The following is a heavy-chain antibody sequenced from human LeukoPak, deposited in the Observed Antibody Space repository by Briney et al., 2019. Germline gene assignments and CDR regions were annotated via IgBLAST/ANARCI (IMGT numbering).Heavy chain of an antibody. V-gene: IGHV3-21*01. D-gene: IGHD1-14*01. CDR2: ISSSTDYI. Sequence: GGSLRLSCAASRFTFSNYTMSWVRQAPGKGLEWVSSISSSTDYIYYADSVKGRFTISRDNAKNSLYLQMNSLRAEDTAVYYCAREGHRRTFDYWGQGTLVTVSS. CDR1: RFTFSNYT. CDR3: AREGHRRTFDY. J-gene: IGHJ4*02.